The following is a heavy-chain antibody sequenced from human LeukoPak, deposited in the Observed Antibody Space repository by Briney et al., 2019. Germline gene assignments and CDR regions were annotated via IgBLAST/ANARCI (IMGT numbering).Heavy chain of an antibody. CDR1: GVTVSSDY. V-gene: IGHV3-66*02. D-gene: IGHD3-22*01. Sequence: GGSLRLSCAASGVTVSSDYMVWVRQAPGKGLEYVSIIYSGGNTYYADSVKGRFTISRDNSKNTLYLQMNSLSAEDTAVYYCARDSHKLHSSAYFYFFDYWGQGTLVSVSS. CDR2: IYSGGNT. J-gene: IGHJ4*02. CDR3: ARDSHKLHSSAYFYFFDY.